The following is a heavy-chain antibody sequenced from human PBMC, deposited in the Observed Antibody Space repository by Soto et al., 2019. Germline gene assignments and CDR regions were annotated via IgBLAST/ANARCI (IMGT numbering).Heavy chain of an antibody. V-gene: IGHV4-59*08. CDR3: ARRYGVYFDY. CDR1: GGSISSYY. J-gene: IGHJ4*02. CDR2: IYYSGST. D-gene: IGHD4-17*01. Sequence: QVQLQESGPGLVKPSETLSLTCTVSGGSISSYYWSWIRQPPGKGLEWIGYIYYSGSTNYNPSLXSXTXIXXDTTKPQFSLKLSSVTAADTAVYYCARRYGVYFDYWGQGTLVTVSS.